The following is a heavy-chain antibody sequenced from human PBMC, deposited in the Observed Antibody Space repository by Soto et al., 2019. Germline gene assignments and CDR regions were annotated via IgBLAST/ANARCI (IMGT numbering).Heavy chain of an antibody. CDR3: AKDLDIVVVPAAEYYYGMDV. CDR1: GFTFSSYA. D-gene: IGHD2-2*01. J-gene: IGHJ6*02. V-gene: IGHV3-23*01. CDR2: ISGSGGST. Sequence: GGSLRLSCAASGFTFSSYAMSWVRQAPGKGLEWVSAISGSGGSTYYADSVKGRFTISRDNSKNTLYLQMNSLRAEDTAVYYCAKDLDIVVVPAAEYYYGMDVWGQGTTVTVSS.